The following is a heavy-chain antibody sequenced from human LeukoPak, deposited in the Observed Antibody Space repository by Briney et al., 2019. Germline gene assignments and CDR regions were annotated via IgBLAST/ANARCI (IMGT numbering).Heavy chain of an antibody. D-gene: IGHD2-2*01. J-gene: IGHJ5*02. Sequence: KPGGSLRLSCAASGFTFSDYYMSWIRQAPGKGLEWVSYISSSGSTIYYADSVKGRFTISRGNAKNSLYLQMNSLRAEDTAVYYCAREVRYQLLSWFDPWGQGTLVTVSS. CDR3: AREVRYQLLSWFDP. CDR1: GFTFSDYY. CDR2: ISSSGSTI. V-gene: IGHV3-11*01.